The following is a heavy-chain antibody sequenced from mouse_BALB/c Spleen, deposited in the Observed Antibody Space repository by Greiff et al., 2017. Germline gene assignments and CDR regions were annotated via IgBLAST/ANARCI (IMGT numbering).Heavy chain of an antibody. D-gene: IGHD1-2*01. CDR3: ARFESTTARVAY. CDR2: ISYSGST. CDR1: GYSITSDYA. Sequence: EVQLVESGPGLVKPSQSLSLTCTVTGYSITSDYAWNWIRQFPGNQLEWMGYISYSGSTSYNPSLKSRISITRDTSKNQFFLQLNTVTTEDTATYYCARFESTTARVAYWGQGTLVTVSA. J-gene: IGHJ3*01. V-gene: IGHV3-2*02.